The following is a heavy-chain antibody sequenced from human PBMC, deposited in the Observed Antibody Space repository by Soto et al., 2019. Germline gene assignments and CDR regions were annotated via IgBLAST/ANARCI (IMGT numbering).Heavy chain of an antibody. CDR3: ARVKVVRGVSYFDY. J-gene: IGHJ4*02. V-gene: IGHV4-30-2*01. CDR1: GGSISSGGYS. CDR2: IYHSGST. D-gene: IGHD3-10*01. Sequence: PSETLSLTCAVSGGSISSGGYSWSWIRQTPGKGLEWIGYIYHSGSTYYNPSLKSRVIISVDRSKNQFSLKLSSVTAADTAVYYCARVKVVRGVSYFDYWGQGTLVTVSS.